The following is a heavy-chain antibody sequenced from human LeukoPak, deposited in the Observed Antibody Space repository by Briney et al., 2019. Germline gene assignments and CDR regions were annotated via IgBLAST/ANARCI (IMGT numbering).Heavy chain of an antibody. Sequence: SETLSLTCTVSGGSLSNYYWTWIRQPPGKGLEMVAYIHYSGSTYSNPSIGSRVTISVDMSNNEVSLKMNSVTAADTAVYFCARKGEQYYDSGNLWPAWVDRWSQGTLVSVYS. V-gene: IGHV4-59*01. D-gene: IGHD3-10*01. CDR1: GGSLSNYY. CDR3: ARKGEQYYDSGNLWPAWVDR. CDR2: IHYSGST. J-gene: IGHJ5*02.